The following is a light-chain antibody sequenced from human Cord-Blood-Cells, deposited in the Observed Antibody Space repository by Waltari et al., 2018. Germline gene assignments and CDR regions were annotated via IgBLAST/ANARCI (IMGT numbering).Light chain of an antibody. V-gene: IGLV2-11*01. CDR2: DVS. Sequence: QSALTQPRSVSGSPVQSVTISCTGTSSDVGGYNYVSWYQQHPGKAPKLMIYDVSKRRSGVPDRFPGSKSGNTASLTISGLQAEDEADYYCCSYAGSYTWVFGGGTKLTVL. CDR3: CSYAGSYTWV. J-gene: IGLJ3*02. CDR1: SSDVGGYNY.